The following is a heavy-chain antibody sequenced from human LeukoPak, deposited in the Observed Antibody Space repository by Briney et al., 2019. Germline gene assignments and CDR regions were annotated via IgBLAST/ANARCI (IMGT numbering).Heavy chain of an antibody. D-gene: IGHD3-3*01. V-gene: IGHV1-18*01. CDR1: RYTFTSYG. CDR3: ARGYYDFWSGSAGWFDP. J-gene: IGHJ5*02. CDR2: ISSYNGNT. Sequence: ASVKVSCKASRYTFTSYGISWVRQAPGQGLEWMGWISSYNGNTNYAQKLQGRVTMTTDTSTSTAYMELRSLRSDDTAVYYCARGYYDFWSGSAGWFDPWGQGTLVTVSS.